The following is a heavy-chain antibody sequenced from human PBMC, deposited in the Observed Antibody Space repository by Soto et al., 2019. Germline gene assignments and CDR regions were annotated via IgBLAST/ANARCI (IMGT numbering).Heavy chain of an antibody. CDR3: TRGGDPYKTGH. D-gene: IGHD2-21*01. Sequence: SETLSLTCTVSGDSISSYYWSWIRQPPGKGLEWIGYIYYSGTTNYNPSLKSRVTISVDTSKNQFSLKLTSVNTADTAIYYCTRGGDPYKTGHWGQGTLVTVS. CDR1: GDSISSYY. V-gene: IGHV4-59*01. CDR2: IYYSGTT. J-gene: IGHJ4*02.